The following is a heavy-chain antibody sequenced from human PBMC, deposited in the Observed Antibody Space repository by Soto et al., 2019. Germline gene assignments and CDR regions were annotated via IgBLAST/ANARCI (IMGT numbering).Heavy chain of an antibody. Sequence: QVQLVQSGAEVKQPGSSVKVSCKASGGTFRRFAISWVRQAPGQGLEWMGGIIPLFNTTNYAQRFQGRVTVTADESTSTAYMELSSLTSEDTTVFYCARVSVDCSTTSCYTDSGMEVWGQGTTVIVSS. D-gene: IGHD2-2*02. CDR1: GGTFRRFA. CDR3: ARVSVDCSTTSCYTDSGMEV. J-gene: IGHJ6*02. CDR2: IIPLFNTT. V-gene: IGHV1-69*01.